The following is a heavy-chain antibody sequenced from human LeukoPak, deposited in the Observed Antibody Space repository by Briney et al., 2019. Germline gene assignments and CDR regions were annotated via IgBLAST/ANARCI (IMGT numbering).Heavy chain of an antibody. J-gene: IGHJ4*02. Sequence: ASVKVSCKASGYTFTSYGISWVRQAPGQGLEWMGWISAYNGNTNYAQKLQGRVTMTTDTSTSTAYMDLRSLRSDDTAVYYCARVIYSSSWYHFDYWGQGTLVTVSS. CDR2: ISAYNGNT. D-gene: IGHD6-13*01. CDR1: GYTFTSYG. CDR3: ARVIYSSSWYHFDY. V-gene: IGHV1-18*01.